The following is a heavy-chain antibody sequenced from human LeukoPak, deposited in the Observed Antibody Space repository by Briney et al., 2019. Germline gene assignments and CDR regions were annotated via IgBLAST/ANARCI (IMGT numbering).Heavy chain of an antibody. V-gene: IGHV3-30*03. CDR3: ATQAQGYNSYFDY. CDR2: ISFDGRNQ. D-gene: IGHD5-24*01. Sequence: GGSLRLSCAASGFTVSSNYMSWVRQAPGKGLEWVATISFDGRNQYNADSVKGRFTISRDNSKNTLFLQMNNLRPEDAAVYYCATQAQGYNSYFDYWGQGTLVTVSS. J-gene: IGHJ4*02. CDR1: GFTVSSNY.